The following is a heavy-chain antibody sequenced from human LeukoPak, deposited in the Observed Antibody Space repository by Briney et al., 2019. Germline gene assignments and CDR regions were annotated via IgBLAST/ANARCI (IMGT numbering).Heavy chain of an antibody. CDR1: GRSISHYY. Sequence: PSEALSQTCTLSGRSISHYYWRWIRQPPGKGLEWIGYMYYSGTTNYNPSLKSRVTISVDTSKNQFSLKLNSVTAADTAVYYCAREDPQTKVAEGMDSWGQGSTVTVCS. CDR2: MYYSGTT. V-gene: IGHV4-59*01. D-gene: IGHD4-23*01. J-gene: IGHJ6*02. CDR3: AREDPQTKVAEGMDS.